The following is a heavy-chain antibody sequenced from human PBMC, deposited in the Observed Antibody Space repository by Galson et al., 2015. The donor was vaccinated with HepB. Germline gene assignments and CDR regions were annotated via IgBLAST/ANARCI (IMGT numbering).Heavy chain of an antibody. D-gene: IGHD6-6*01. Sequence: SLRLSCAASGFTFSSYTMNWVRQAPGKGLEWVSTINDNGLNTYYADSVKGRFTISRDNSKNTLYVQMNSLRAEDTAVYYCAKDDDSTSPLLNFDYWGQGTLVTVSS. CDR2: INDNGLNT. CDR3: AKDDDSTSPLLNFDY. CDR1: GFTFSSYT. J-gene: IGHJ4*02. V-gene: IGHV3-23*01.